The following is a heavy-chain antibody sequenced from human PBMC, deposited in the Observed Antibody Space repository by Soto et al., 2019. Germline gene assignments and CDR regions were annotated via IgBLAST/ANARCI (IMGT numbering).Heavy chain of an antibody. Sequence: QVQMQESGPGLVKPSETLSLNCTVSGGPISSYYWSWIRQSPGKGLEWIGYIYYSGSTNENPSLKSRVTISVNTSKNQFSLELSSVTAADTAVYYSARRTCGWPPRLYYWGQGTLVTVSS. D-gene: IGHD6-19*01. J-gene: IGHJ4*02. V-gene: IGHV4-59*01. CDR3: ARRTCGWPPRLYY. CDR2: IYYSGST. CDR1: GGPISSYY.